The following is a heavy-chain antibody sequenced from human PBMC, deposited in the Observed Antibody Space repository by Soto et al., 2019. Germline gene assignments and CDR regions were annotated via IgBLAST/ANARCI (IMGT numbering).Heavy chain of an antibody. V-gene: IGHV3-23*01. CDR2: ISGSGGST. D-gene: IGHD3-16*02. Sequence: GGSLRLSCAASGFTFSSYAMSWVRQAPGKGLEWVSAISGSGGSTYYADSVKGRFTISRDNSKNTLYLQMNSLRAEDTAVYYCAKANMITFGGVIVEDHYFDYWGQGTLVTVSS. CDR1: GFTFSSYA. J-gene: IGHJ4*02. CDR3: AKANMITFGGVIVEDHYFDY.